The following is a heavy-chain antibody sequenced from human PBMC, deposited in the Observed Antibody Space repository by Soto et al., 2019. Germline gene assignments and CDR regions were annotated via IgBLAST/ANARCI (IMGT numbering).Heavy chain of an antibody. J-gene: IGHJ6*02. V-gene: IGHV4-34*01. CDR2: INHSGST. CDR1: GGSFSGYY. Sequence: SGTLCLTCAVYGGSFSGYYWSWIRQPPGKGLEWIGEINHSGSTNYNPSLKSRVTISVDTSKNQFSLKLSSVTDADTALYYCAGGGLGYYYGMDVWGQGTTVTVSS. CDR3: AGGGLGYYYGMDV. D-gene: IGHD3-9*01.